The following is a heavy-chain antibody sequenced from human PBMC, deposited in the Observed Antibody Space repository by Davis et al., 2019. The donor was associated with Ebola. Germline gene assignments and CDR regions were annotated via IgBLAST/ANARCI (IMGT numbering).Heavy chain of an antibody. V-gene: IGHV1-69*06. Sequence: SVKVSCKASGYTFTSYGISWVRQAPGQGLEWMGGIIPIFGTTNYAQKFRGRVTITADKSTRIAYMELSILRSEDTAVYYCARGPSVATAHYFDFWGQGTLVTVSS. CDR3: ARGPSVATAHYFDF. J-gene: IGHJ4*02. CDR1: GYTFTSYG. D-gene: IGHD2-21*02. CDR2: IIPIFGTT.